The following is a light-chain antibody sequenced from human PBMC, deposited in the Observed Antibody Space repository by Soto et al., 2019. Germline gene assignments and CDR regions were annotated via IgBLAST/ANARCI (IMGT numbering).Light chain of an antibody. J-gene: IGKJ1*01. CDR1: QSVGRNY. CDR3: QHYGTSPFA. V-gene: IGKV3-20*01. CDR2: AAS. Sequence: EIVLTQFPGTLSLSPGERATLSCRASQSVGRNYVAWYQQKPGQAPRVIIYAASNRASGIPDRFSGSGSGSAFPLPISRLAPEDFAVYYCQHYGTSPFAFGQGTKVEIK.